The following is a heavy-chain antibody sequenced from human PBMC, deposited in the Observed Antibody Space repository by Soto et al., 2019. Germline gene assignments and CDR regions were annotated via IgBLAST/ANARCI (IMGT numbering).Heavy chain of an antibody. CDR2: ISGDGNTI. Sequence: VQLVESGGGLVKSGGSLRLSCAASGFTFSDFYMTWIRQAPGKGLEWISYISGDGNTIYYADSVKGRFTISRDNAKNSLFLQMNNLRADDTAVYYCLRPYFFDYWGQGTLVAVSS. CDR3: LRPYFFDY. V-gene: IGHV3-11*01. CDR1: GFTFSDFY. J-gene: IGHJ4*02.